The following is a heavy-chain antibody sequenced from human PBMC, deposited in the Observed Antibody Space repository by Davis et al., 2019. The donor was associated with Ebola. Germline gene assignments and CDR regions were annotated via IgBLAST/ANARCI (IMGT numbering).Heavy chain of an antibody. J-gene: IGHJ6*02. Sequence: SETLSLTCAVSGGSISSGGYSWSWIRQPPGKGLEWIGYIYHSGTTYYNPSLKSRLTISVDTSKNQFSLKLSSVTAADTAVYYCARDQVRTRYYYYGMDVWGQGTTVTVSS. V-gene: IGHV4-30-2*01. CDR1: GGSISSGGYS. CDR2: IYHSGTT. D-gene: IGHD1-1*01. CDR3: ARDQVRTRYYYYGMDV.